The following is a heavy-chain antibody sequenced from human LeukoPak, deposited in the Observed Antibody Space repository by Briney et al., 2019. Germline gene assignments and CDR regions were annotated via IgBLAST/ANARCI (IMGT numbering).Heavy chain of an antibody. Sequence: GSSVKVSCKASGGTFSSYAISWVRQAPGQGLEWMGGIIPIFGTANYAQKFQGRVTMTRDTSISTAYMELSRLRSDDTAVYYCAREGAAPKYYDFWSGLNWFDPWGQGTLVTVSS. CDR3: AREGAAPKYYDFWSGLNWFDP. CDR2: IIPIFGTA. J-gene: IGHJ5*02. CDR1: GGTFSSYA. D-gene: IGHD3-3*01. V-gene: IGHV1-69*05.